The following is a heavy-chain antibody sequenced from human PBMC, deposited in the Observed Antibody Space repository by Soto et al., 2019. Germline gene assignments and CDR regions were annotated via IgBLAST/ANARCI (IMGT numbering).Heavy chain of an antibody. D-gene: IGHD6-19*01. CDR2: INPNSGGT. CDR3: ARDPVAVAGTYYYYYYGMDV. Sequence: ASVKVSCKASGYTFTGYYMHWGRQAPGQGLEWMGWINPNSGGTNYAQKFQGRVTMTRDTSISTAYMELSRLRSDDTAVYYCARDPVAVAGTYYYYYYGMDVWGQGPTVTVSS. CDR1: GYTFTGYY. J-gene: IGHJ6*02. V-gene: IGHV1-2*02.